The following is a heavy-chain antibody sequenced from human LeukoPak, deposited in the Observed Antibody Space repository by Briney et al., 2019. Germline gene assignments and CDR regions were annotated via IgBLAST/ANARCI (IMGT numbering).Heavy chain of an antibody. D-gene: IGHD2-2*01. J-gene: IGHJ5*02. Sequence: SETLSLTCTVSGGSISSGSYYWSWIRQPAEKGLEWIGRIYTSGSTNYNPSLKSRVTISVDTSKNQFSLKLSSVTAADTAVYYCAREIVVVPAAIWFDPWGQGTLVTVSS. V-gene: IGHV4-61*02. CDR3: AREIVVVPAAIWFDP. CDR1: GGSISSGSYY. CDR2: IYTSGST.